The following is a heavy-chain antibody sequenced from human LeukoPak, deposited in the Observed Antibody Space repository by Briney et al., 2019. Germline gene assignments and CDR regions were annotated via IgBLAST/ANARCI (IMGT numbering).Heavy chain of an antibody. D-gene: IGHD2-15*01. CDR1: GFTFSSYG. CDR2: ISGSGGST. Sequence: PGGSLRLSCAASGFTFSSYGMSWVRQAPGKGLEWVSAISGSGGSTYYADSVKGRFTISRDNSKNTLYLQMNSLRAEDTAVYYCAKMGADGGGSAYYMDVWGKGTTVTISS. J-gene: IGHJ6*03. V-gene: IGHV3-23*01. CDR3: AKMGADGGGSAYYMDV.